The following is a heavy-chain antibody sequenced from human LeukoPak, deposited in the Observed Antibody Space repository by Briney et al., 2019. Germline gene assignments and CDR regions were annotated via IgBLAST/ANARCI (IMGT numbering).Heavy chain of an antibody. CDR3: ARTRWELAPFDY. V-gene: IGHV4-59*01. CDR2: IYYSGST. Sequence: SQTLSLTCIVSGGSISSYYWSWIRQPPGKGLEWIGYIYYSGSTNYNPSLKSRVTISVDTPKNQFSLNLSSVTAADTAVYYCARTRWELAPFDYWGQGTLVTVSS. J-gene: IGHJ4*02. CDR1: GGSISSYY. D-gene: IGHD1-26*01.